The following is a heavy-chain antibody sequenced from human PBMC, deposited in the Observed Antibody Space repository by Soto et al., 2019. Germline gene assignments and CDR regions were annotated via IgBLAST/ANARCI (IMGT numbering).Heavy chain of an antibody. V-gene: IGHV4-61*01. J-gene: IGHJ6*02. CDR3: VKDPRFYGMDV. CDR1: GASVSSDSYS. Sequence: LQESGPGLVKPSETLSLTCTVSGASVSSDSYSWSWIRQPPGKGLEWIGCFYFTGSTKINPSLHNRVTKSVDESKNQMSLRLNSVTAADTAVYYCVKDPRFYGMDVWGQGTTVTVSS. CDR2: FYFTGST.